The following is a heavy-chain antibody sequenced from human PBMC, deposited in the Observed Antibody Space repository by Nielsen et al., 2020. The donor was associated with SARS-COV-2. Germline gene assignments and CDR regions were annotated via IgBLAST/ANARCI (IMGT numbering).Heavy chain of an antibody. Sequence: SETLSLTCAVYGGSFGGYYWSWIRQPPGKGLEWIGEVNYRGGTNYNPSLKSRVTISMDASKNQFSLKLSSVTAADTAVYYCARGLFERGFDIWGQGTMVTVSS. CDR1: GGSFGGYY. CDR3: ARGLFERGFDI. J-gene: IGHJ3*02. CDR2: VNYRGGT. V-gene: IGHV4-34*01.